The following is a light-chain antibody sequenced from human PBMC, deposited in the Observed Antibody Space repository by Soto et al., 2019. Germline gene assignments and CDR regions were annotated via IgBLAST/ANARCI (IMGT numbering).Light chain of an antibody. CDR2: EVS. J-gene: IGLJ1*01. Sequence: QSVLTQPASVSGSPGQSITISCTGTSSDVGGYNYVSWYQQHPGKAPKLMIYEVSHRPSGVSNRFSGSKSGNTASLTISGLQAEDEADYYCSSYTGSGTPYVFGTGTKVTVL. CDR1: SSDVGGYNY. CDR3: SSYTGSGTPYV. V-gene: IGLV2-14*01.